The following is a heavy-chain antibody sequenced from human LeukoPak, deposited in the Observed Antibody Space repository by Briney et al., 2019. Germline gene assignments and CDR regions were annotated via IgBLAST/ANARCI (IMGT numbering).Heavy chain of an antibody. V-gene: IGHV4-34*01. Sequence: SGTLSLTCAVYGGSFSGYYWSWIRQPPGKGLEWIGEINHSGSTNYNPSLKSRVTISVDTSKNQFSLKLSSVTAADTAVYYCARVRSSGYYFGPDYYYYYGMDVWGQGTTVTVSS. CDR1: GGSFSGYY. CDR3: ARVRSSGYYFGPDYYYYYGMDV. CDR2: INHSGST. J-gene: IGHJ6*02. D-gene: IGHD3-22*01.